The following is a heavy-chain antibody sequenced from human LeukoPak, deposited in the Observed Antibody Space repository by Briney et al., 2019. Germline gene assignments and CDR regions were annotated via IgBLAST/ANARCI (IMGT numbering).Heavy chain of an antibody. Sequence: GGSLRLSCAAPGFIFDDYAIHWVRQAPGKGLEWVSLISGDGGSTFYADSVKGRFTISRDNSKNSMYLQMSSLRSEDTALYYCARESERSGWYDYWGQGTLVTVSS. D-gene: IGHD6-19*01. V-gene: IGHV3-43*02. CDR3: ARESERSGWYDY. CDR1: GFIFDDYA. CDR2: ISGDGGST. J-gene: IGHJ4*02.